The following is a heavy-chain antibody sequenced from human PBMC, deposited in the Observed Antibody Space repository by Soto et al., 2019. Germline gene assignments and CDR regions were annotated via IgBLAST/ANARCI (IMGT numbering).Heavy chain of an antibody. J-gene: IGHJ6*02. D-gene: IGHD4-17*01. CDR2: IGTAGDT. V-gene: IGHV3-13*01. Sequence: GGSLRLSCAASGFTFSSYDMHWVRQATGKGLEWVSAIGTAGDTYYPGSVKGRFTISRENAKNSLYLQMNSLRAGDTAVYYCARAPAYGDFEYYYGMDVWGQGTTVTVSS. CDR3: ARAPAYGDFEYYYGMDV. CDR1: GFTFSSYD.